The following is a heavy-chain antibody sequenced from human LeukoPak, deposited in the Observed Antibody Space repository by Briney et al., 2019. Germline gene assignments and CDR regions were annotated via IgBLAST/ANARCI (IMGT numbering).Heavy chain of an antibody. V-gene: IGHV3-21*04. CDR1: GFTFSSYS. CDR3: AKVGRSGYDNTAYFDY. D-gene: IGHD5-12*01. J-gene: IGHJ4*02. CDR2: ISSSSSYI. Sequence: PGGSLRLSCAASGFTFSSYSMNWVRQAPGKGLEWVSSISSSSSYIYYADSVKGRFTISRDNSKNTLYLQMNSLRAEDTAVYYCAKVGRSGYDNTAYFDYWGQGTLVTVSS.